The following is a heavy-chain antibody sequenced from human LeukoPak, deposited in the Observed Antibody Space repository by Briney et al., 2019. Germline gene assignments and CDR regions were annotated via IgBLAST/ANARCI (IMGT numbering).Heavy chain of an antibody. V-gene: IGHV3-23*01. J-gene: IGHJ4*02. CDR3: TSWLEVRFTCGDY. CDR1: GFTFTSYA. D-gene: IGHD3-16*01. CDR2: ISSSGGGT. Sequence: GGSLRLSCAASGFTFTSYAMSWVRQAPGKGLEWVSAISSSGGGTYYADSVKGRFTISRDNSKNPLFLQINSLRVEDAAIYYRTSWLEVRFTCGDYWGQGTLLSLSS.